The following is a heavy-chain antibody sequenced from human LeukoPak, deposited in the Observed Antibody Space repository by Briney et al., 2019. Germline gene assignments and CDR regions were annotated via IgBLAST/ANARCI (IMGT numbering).Heavy chain of an antibody. D-gene: IGHD2-2*02. Sequence: ASVKVSCKASGYTFTSYGISRVRQAPGQGLEWMGWISAYNGNTNYAQKLQGRVTMTTDTSTSTAYMELRSLRSDDTAVYYCARGDCSSTSCYNFQHWGQGTLVTVSS. CDR2: ISAYNGNT. J-gene: IGHJ1*01. V-gene: IGHV1-18*01. CDR3: ARGDCSSTSCYNFQH. CDR1: GYTFTSYG.